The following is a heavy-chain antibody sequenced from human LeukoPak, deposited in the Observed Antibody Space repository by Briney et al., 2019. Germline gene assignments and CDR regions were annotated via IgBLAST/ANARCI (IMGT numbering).Heavy chain of an antibody. Sequence: GSAKVSCKASGYTSTSYAISGVRQAPGQGLEWVGWITTYNGNTNYAQKLQGRVTMTTDTSTSTAYMELRRLRSDDTAVYYWARDIGSEEPWGQGTLVTVSS. D-gene: IGHD2-15*01. CDR2: ITTYNGNT. V-gene: IGHV1-18*04. J-gene: IGHJ5*02. CDR1: GYTSTSYA. CDR3: ARDIGSEEP.